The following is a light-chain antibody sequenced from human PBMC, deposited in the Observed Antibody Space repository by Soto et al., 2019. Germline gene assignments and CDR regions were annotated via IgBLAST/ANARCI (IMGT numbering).Light chain of an antibody. CDR3: QHYGSSPPYT. V-gene: IGKV3-20*01. J-gene: IGKJ2*01. CDR2: AAS. Sequence: EIVLTQSPGTLYLSPGERATLSCRASRSFASSYLAWYQHKPGQAPRLLIYAASSRATGIPDRFSGSGSGTDFTLTITRLEPEDFAVYYCQHYGSSPPYTFGQGTPLEIK. CDR1: RSFASSY.